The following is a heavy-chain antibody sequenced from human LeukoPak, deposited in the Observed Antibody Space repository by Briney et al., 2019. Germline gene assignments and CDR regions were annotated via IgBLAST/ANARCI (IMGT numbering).Heavy chain of an antibody. CDR2: IKQDGSDI. Sequence: GGSLRLSCAASGFTFSNYWMSWVRQAPGKGLEWVANIKQDGSDIYYVDSVKGRFTISRDNAKNSLYLQMNSLRAEDTAVYYCARDRGYSTFDYWGQGTLVTVSS. V-gene: IGHV3-7*01. CDR3: ARDRGYSTFDY. J-gene: IGHJ4*02. CDR1: GFTFSNYW. D-gene: IGHD4-23*01.